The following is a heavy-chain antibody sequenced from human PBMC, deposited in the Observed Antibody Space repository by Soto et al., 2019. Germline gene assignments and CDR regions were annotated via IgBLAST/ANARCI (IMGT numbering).Heavy chain of an antibody. V-gene: IGHV3-66*01. CDR3: ARLGYYDSSGEFFDY. CDR1: GFTVSSNY. CDR2: IYSGGST. D-gene: IGHD3-22*01. Sequence: PGGSLRLSCAASGFTVSSNYMSWVRQAPGKGLEWVSVIYSGGSTYYADSVKGRFTISRDNSKNTLYLQMNSLRAEDTAVYYCARLGYYDSSGEFFDYWGQGTLVTVSS. J-gene: IGHJ4*02.